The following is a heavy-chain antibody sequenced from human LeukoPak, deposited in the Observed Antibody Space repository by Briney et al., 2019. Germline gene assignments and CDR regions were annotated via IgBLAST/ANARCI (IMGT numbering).Heavy chain of an antibody. CDR1: GFTFSDYY. V-gene: IGHV3-23*01. CDR2: ISGSGGST. J-gene: IGHJ3*02. CDR3: AKDTYYYDSSGPDAFDI. Sequence: GGSLRLSCAASGFTFSDYYMSWIRQAPGKGLEWVSAISGSGGSTYYADSVKGRFTISRDNSKNTLYLQMNSLRAEDTAVYYCAKDTYYYDSSGPDAFDIWGQGTMVTVSS. D-gene: IGHD3-22*01.